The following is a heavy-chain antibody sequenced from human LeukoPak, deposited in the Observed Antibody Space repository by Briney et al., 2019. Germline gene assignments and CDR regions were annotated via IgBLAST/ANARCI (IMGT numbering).Heavy chain of an antibody. D-gene: IGHD2-2*01. CDR1: GGSISSGGYY. Sequence: SETLSLTCTVSGGSISSGGYYWSWIRQPPGKGLEWIGYIYHSGSTYYNPSLKSRVTISVDRSENQFSLKLSSVTAADTAVYYCARKEVVPAAFDYWGQGTLVTVSS. CDR2: IYHSGST. CDR3: ARKEVVPAAFDY. J-gene: IGHJ4*02. V-gene: IGHV4-30-2*01.